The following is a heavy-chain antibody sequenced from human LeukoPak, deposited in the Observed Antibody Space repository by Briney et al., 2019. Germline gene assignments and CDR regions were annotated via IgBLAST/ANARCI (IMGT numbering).Heavy chain of an antibody. CDR2: IYDSGST. V-gene: IGHV4-39*01. D-gene: IGHD6-25*01. J-gene: IGHJ4*02. CDR1: GGSIRSSCYY. CDR3: ARKQRYFDY. Sequence: PSETLSLTCTVSGGSIRSSCYYWGWIRQPPGKGLEWIGSIYDSGSTYYNPSLKSRVTISVDTSKNQFSLKLNSVTAADTAVYYCARKQRYFDYWGQGTLVTVSS.